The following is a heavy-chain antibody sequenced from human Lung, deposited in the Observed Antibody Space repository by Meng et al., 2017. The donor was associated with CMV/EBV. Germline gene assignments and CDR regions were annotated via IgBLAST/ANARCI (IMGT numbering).Heavy chain of an antibody. D-gene: IGHD3-10*01. CDR1: GLTVSRNY. CDR2: LYPSGAT. V-gene: IGHV3-53*01. J-gene: IGHJ5*01. Sequence: GGSLRLSCAASGLTVSRNYMNWVRQAPGKGLEWVSVLYPSGATFYADSVKGRFTISRDSSKNTLYLQMNSLRLDDTAVYYCARDRGALWFGKFDSWGHGTXVTVSS. CDR3: ARDRGALWFGKFDS.